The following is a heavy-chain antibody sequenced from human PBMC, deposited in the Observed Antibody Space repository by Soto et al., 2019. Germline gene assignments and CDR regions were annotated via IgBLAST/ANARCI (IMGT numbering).Heavy chain of an antibody. D-gene: IGHD2-2*01. CDR2: ISSNGGST. CDR1: GFTFSSYA. V-gene: IGHV3-64*01. CDR3: ARDGVREYCSSTSCYGFDYYYYYMDV. J-gene: IGHJ6*03. Sequence: GGSLRLSCAASGFTFSSYAMHWVRQAPGKGLEYVSAISSNGGSTYYANSVKGRFTISRDNSKNTLYLQMGSLRVEDMAVYYCARDGVREYCSSTSCYGFDYYYYYMDVWGKGTTVTVSS.